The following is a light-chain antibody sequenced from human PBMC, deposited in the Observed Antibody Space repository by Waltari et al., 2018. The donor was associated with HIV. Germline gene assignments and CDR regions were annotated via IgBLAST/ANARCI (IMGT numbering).Light chain of an antibody. Sequence: QSVLTQPPSASGTPGQRVTISCSGSSSDIGSYYVYWFQQLPGTAPKLLIYRNKQRPSGVPDRFSGSKSGTSASLAISGRRSEDEADYYCATWDDNLSGVVFGGGTKLTVL. CDR1: SSDIGSYY. V-gene: IGLV1-47*01. CDR2: RNK. CDR3: ATWDDNLSGVV. J-gene: IGLJ2*01.